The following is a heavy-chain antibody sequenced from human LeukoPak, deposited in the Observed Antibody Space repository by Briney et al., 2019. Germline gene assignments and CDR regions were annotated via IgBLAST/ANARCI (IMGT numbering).Heavy chain of an antibody. D-gene: IGHD5-24*01. J-gene: IGHJ4*02. V-gene: IGHV3-23*01. Sequence: GGSLRLSCAASGFTFSSYGMSWVRQAPGKGLEWVSAISGSGGSTYYADSVKGRFTISRDNSKNTLYLQMNSLRAEDTAVYYCARTDGYTEGYFDYWGQGTLVTVSS. CDR2: ISGSGGST. CDR3: ARTDGYTEGYFDY. CDR1: GFTFSSYG.